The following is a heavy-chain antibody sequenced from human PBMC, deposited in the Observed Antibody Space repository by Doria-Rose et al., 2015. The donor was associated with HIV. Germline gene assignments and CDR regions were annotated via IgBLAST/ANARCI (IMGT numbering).Heavy chain of an antibody. CDR3: ARIHSFVSNWFDP. V-gene: IGHV1-8*01. D-gene: IGHD5-18*01. CDR2: MNPNSGNT. CDR1: YD. Sequence: YDINWVRQAAGQGLEWMGWMNPNSGNTGYAQKFQGRVTMTRNTSISTAYMELSSLRSEDTAVYYCARIHSFVSNWFDPWGQGTLVTVSS. J-gene: IGHJ5*02.